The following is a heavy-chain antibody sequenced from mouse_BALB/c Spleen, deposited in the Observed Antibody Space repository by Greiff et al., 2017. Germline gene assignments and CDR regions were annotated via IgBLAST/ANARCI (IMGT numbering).Heavy chain of an antibody. J-gene: IGHJ4*01. V-gene: IGHV5-17*02. CDR3: ARGYYYGSSVYAMDY. D-gene: IGHD1-1*01. CDR1: GFTFSSFG. Sequence: EVKVVESGGGLVQPGGSRKLSCAASGFTFSSFGMHWVRQAPEKGLEWVAYISSGSSTIYYADTVKGRFTISRDNPKNTLFLQMTSLRSEDTAMYYCARGYYYGSSVYAMDYWGQGTSVTVSS. CDR2: ISSGSSTI.